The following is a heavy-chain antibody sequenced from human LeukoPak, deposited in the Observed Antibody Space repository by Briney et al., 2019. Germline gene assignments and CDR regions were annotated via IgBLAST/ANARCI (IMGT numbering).Heavy chain of an antibody. D-gene: IGHD4-17*01. CDR3: AKDYALDY. Sequence: QAPGQGLEWMGWISAYNGNTNYAQKLQGRVTMTTDTSTSTAYMELRSLRSDDTAVYYCAKDYALDYWGQGTLVTVSS. CDR2: ISAYNGNT. J-gene: IGHJ4*02. V-gene: IGHV1-18*01.